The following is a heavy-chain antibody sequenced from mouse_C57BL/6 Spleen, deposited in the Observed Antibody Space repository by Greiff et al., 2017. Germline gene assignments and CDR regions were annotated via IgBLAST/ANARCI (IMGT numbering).Heavy chain of an antibody. D-gene: IGHD4-1*01. Sequence: EVQLQESGPGLVKPSQSLSLTCSVTGYSITSGYYWNWIRQFPGNKLEWMGYISYDGSNNYNPSLKNRISITRDTSKNQFFLKLNSVTTEDTATYYCATGGAMDYWGQGTSVTVSS. V-gene: IGHV3-6*01. CDR3: ATGGAMDY. CDR2: ISYDGSN. CDR1: GYSITSGYY. J-gene: IGHJ4*01.